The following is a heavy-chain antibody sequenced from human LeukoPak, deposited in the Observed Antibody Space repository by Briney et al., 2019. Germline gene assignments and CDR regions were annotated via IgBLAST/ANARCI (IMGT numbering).Heavy chain of an antibody. D-gene: IGHD3-3*01. J-gene: IGHJ4*02. CDR1: GGSISSGDYY. CDR3: ARAVLYDFWSGGYFDY. V-gene: IGHV4-30-4*08. CDR2: IYYTGST. Sequence: SQTLSLTCTVSGGSISSGDYYWSWIRQPPGKGLEWIGYIYYTGSTYYNPSLKSRVTISVDTSKNQFPLQLSSVPAADTAVYYCARAVLYDFWSGGYFDYWGQGTLVTVSS.